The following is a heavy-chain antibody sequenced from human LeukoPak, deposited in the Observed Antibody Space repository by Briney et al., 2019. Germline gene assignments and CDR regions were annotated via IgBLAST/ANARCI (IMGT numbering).Heavy chain of an antibody. CDR2: LSYSGST. J-gene: IGHJ4*02. Sequence: SETLSLTCTVSGGSIGSSTYYWGGIRQPPGKGLEWIGSLSYSGSTSYNPSLKSRVTISGDTSTNQFSLKLSSVTAADTAVYYCASERLGYCSSSSCPFDYWGQGTLVTVSS. D-gene: IGHD2-2*01. V-gene: IGHV4-39*01. CDR3: ASERLGYCSSSSCPFDY. CDR1: GGSIGSSTYY.